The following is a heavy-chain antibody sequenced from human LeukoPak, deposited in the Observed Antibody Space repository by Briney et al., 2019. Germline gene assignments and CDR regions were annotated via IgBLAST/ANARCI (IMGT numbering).Heavy chain of an antibody. CDR2: INHSGST. CDR1: GGSFSGYY. V-gene: IGHV4-34*01. J-gene: IGHJ6*03. CDR3: ARDRWDIVVVPAAANYYYYYMDV. Sequence: PSETLSLTCAVYGGSFSGYYWSWIRQPPGKGLEWIGEINHSGSTNYNPSLKSRVTISIDTSKNQFSLKLSSVTAADTAVYYCARDRWDIVVVPAAANYYYYYMDVWGKGTTVTISS. D-gene: IGHD2-2*01.